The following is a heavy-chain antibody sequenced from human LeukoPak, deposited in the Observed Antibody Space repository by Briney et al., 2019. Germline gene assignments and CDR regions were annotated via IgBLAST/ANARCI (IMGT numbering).Heavy chain of an antibody. CDR2: MNRNSGNT. J-gene: IGHJ5*02. Sequence: ASVKVSCKASGYTFTSYDINWVRQATGQGLEWMGWMNRNSGNTGYAQKFQGRVTMTRNTSISTAYMELSSLRSEDTAVYYCARVPVRMLGFRWFDPWGQGTLVTVSS. V-gene: IGHV1-8*01. CDR3: ARVPVRMLGFRWFDP. D-gene: IGHD3-10*02. CDR1: GYTFTSYD.